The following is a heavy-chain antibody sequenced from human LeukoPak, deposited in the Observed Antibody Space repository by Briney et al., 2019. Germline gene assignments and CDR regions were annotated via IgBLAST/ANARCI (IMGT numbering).Heavy chain of an antibody. Sequence: SQTLSLTCTVSGGSISSGSYYWSWIRQPAGKGLEWIGRIYTSGSTNYNPSLKSRVTISVDKSKNQFSLKLSSVTAADTAVYYCARDLWHDGNGPYFDYWGQGTLVTVSS. CDR3: ARDLWHDGNGPYFDY. D-gene: IGHD4-23*01. CDR1: GGSISSGSYY. CDR2: IYTSGST. V-gene: IGHV4-61*02. J-gene: IGHJ4*02.